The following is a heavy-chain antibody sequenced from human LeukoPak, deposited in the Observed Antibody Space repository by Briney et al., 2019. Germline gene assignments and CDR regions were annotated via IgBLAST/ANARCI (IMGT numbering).Heavy chain of an antibody. CDR3: VGLVVVTATTDY. CDR2: IYYSGST. J-gene: IGHJ4*02. V-gene: IGHV4-39*01. Sequence: PSETLSLTCTVSGDSIGSSSYYWGWIRQPPGKGLEWIGSIYYSGSTYYNPSLKSRVSISVDSSKNQFSLKLSAVTAADTAVYYCVGLVVVTATTDYWGQGTLVTVSS. D-gene: IGHD2-21*02. CDR1: GDSIGSSSYY.